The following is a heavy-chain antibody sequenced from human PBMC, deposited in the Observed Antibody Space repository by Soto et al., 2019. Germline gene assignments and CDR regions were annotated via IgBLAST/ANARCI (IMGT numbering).Heavy chain of an antibody. CDR3: ATDLGGPPLNNLVS. CDR1: GSSLRHFGHF. Sequence: PSETLSLTCSVSGSSLRHFGHFWTWIRQRPGSGLEWISYTLHTGVTYYSPSLQSRIYIDVDASQNLFSLTLNSVTAADTAVHFCATDLGGPPLNNLVSWGKGTLVTASS. J-gene: IGHJ5*01. V-gene: IGHV4-31*03. CDR2: TLHTGVT. D-gene: IGHD3-10*01.